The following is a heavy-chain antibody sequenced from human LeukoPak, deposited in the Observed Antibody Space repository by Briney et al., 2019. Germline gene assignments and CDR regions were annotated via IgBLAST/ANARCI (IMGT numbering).Heavy chain of an antibody. Sequence: GGSLRLSCAASGFTFSSYCMSWVRQAPGKGLELVANIKQDGSEKYYVDSVKGRFTTSRDNAKNSLYLQMNSLRAEDTAVYYCAMGLLWFGTGGFDPWGQGTLVTVSS. J-gene: IGHJ5*02. CDR1: GFTFSSYC. D-gene: IGHD3-10*01. V-gene: IGHV3-7*01. CDR3: AMGLLWFGTGGFDP. CDR2: IKQDGSEK.